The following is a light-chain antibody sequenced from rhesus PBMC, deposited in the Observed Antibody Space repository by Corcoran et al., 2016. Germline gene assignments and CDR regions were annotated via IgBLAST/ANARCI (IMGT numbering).Light chain of an antibody. CDR1: QGINIY. J-gene: IGKJ3*01. V-gene: IGKV1-43*02. CDR3: LQYNSDPFT. CDR2: AAS. Sequence: DIQMTQSPSSLSASVGDRVTITCRASQGINIYLNWYKQKPGKAPKRLIYAASSLESGVTSRFSGIGSGTDFTLTISSLQPEDFATYYCLQYNSDPFTFGPGTKLDIK.